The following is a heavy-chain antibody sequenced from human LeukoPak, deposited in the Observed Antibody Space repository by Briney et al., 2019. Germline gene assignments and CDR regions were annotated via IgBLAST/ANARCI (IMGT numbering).Heavy chain of an antibody. CDR2: INTNTGNN. J-gene: IGHJ4*02. Sequence: ASVKVSCKASGYSFTTYPLNWVRQAPGQRLEWRGWINTNTGNNTYAQGFTGLFVFSLDTSVSTAYLQISSLKAEDTAVYYCARDQGFYGDCIDYWGQGTWSPSPQ. CDR3: ARDQGFYGDCIDY. D-gene: IGHD4-17*01. CDR1: GYSFTTYP. V-gene: IGHV7-4-1*02.